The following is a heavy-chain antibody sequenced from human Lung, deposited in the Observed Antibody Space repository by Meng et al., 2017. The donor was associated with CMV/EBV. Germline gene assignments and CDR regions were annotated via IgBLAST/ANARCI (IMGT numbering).Heavy chain of an antibody. J-gene: IGHJ4*02. CDR2: INHSGST. D-gene: IGHD3-3*01. V-gene: IGHV4-34*01. Sequence: GSLRLXCAVYGGSLSGYYMSWIRQPPGKGLEWIGEINHSGSTNYNPSLKSRVTISVDTSTNQSSLKLSSVTAADTAVYYCARTPGGTIFGVVDFDYWGQGXLVTVSS. CDR1: GGSLSGYY. CDR3: ARTPGGTIFGVVDFDY.